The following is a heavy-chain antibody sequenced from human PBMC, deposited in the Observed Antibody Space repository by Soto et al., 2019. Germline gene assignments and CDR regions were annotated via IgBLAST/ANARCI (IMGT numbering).Heavy chain of an antibody. CDR2: IYHSGST. CDR1: GGSISSGGDS. J-gene: IGHJ4*02. V-gene: IGHV4-30-2*01. CDR3: VRGSVSYVNFDS. D-gene: IGHD5-18*01. Sequence: QLQLQESGSGLVKPSQTLSLTCAVSGGSISSGGDSWNWIRQPPGKGLEWIGYIYHSGSTYYNPSLKGRVTIPVDGSKNHFSLKLTSVTAADTAVYYCVRGSVSYVNFDSWGQGTLVTVSS.